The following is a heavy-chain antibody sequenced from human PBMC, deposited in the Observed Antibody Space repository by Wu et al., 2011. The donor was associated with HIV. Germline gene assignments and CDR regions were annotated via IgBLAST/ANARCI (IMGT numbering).Heavy chain of an antibody. CDR3: AREVGRGVNDVSGMDV. CDR2: IVPVFGST. D-gene: IGHD2-8*02. CDR1: GGTFDTFA. Sequence: QVQLVQSGPEVAKPGSSVRVSCKASGGTFDTFAISWVRQAPGRGLEWMGAIVPVFGSTNYAQNFQGRLSITTEPSASTNYYLELRGLTPEDTAIYYCAREVGRGVNDVSGMDVWGQGTTDHRLL. J-gene: IGHJ6*02. V-gene: IGHV1-69*05.